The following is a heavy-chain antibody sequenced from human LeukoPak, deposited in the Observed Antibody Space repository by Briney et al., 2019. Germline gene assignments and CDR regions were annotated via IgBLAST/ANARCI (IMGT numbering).Heavy chain of an antibody. D-gene: IGHD1-20*01. CDR3: ARDNWNHRSLGPYYYYGMDV. CDR2: INPSGGST. CDR1: GYTFTSYY. J-gene: IGHJ6*02. Sequence: ASVKVSCKASGYTFTSYYMHWVRQAPGQGLEWMGIINPSGGSTSYAQKFQGRVTMTTDTSTSTAYMELRSLRSDDTAVYYCARDNWNHRSLGPYYYYGMDVWGQGTTVTVSS. V-gene: IGHV1-46*01.